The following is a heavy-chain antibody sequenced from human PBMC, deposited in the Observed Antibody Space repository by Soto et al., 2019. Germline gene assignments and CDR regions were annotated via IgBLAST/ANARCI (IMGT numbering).Heavy chain of an antibody. V-gene: IGHV3-30-3*01. D-gene: IGHD1-26*01. Sequence: GGSLRLSCAASGFTFSSYAMHWVRQAPGKGLEWVAVISYDGSNKYYADSVKGRFTISRDNSKNTLYLQMNSLRAEDTAVYYCARSGSSLFYFDYWGQGTLVTVSS. J-gene: IGHJ4*02. CDR2: ISYDGSNK. CDR3: ARSGSSLFYFDY. CDR1: GFTFSSYA.